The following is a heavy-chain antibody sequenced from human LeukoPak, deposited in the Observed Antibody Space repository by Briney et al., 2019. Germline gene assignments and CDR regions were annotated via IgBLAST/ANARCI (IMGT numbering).Heavy chain of an antibody. CDR1: GYTFTSYG. J-gene: IGHJ6*03. CDR2: ISAYNGNT. D-gene: IGHD2-2*01. V-gene: IGHV1-18*01. Sequence: ASVKVSCKASGYTFTSYGISWVRQAPGQGLEWMGWISAYNGNTNYAQKLQGRVTMTTDTSTSTAYMELRSLRSDDTAVYYCASSVGPAATGFHYYMDVWGKGTTVTVPS. CDR3: ASSVGPAATGFHYYMDV.